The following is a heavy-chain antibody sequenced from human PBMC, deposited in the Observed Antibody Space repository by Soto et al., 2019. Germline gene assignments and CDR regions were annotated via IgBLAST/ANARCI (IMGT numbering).Heavy chain of an antibody. Sequence: VKVSCKASGYTFTSYYMHWVRQAPGQGLEWMGIINPSGGSTSYAQKFQGRVTMTRDTSTSTVYMELSSLRSEDTAVYYCARTSIAARRTSNYYYYYYMDVWGKGTTVTVSS. CDR2: INPSGGST. CDR3: ARTSIAARRTSNYYYYYYMDV. V-gene: IGHV1-46*03. J-gene: IGHJ6*03. CDR1: GYTFTSYY. D-gene: IGHD6-6*01.